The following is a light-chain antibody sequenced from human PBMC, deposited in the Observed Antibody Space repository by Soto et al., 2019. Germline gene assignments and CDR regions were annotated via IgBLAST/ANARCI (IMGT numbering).Light chain of an antibody. CDR1: SSNIGNNY. V-gene: IGLV1-51*01. CDR2: DNN. J-gene: IGLJ2*01. Sequence: QSVLTQPPSVSAAPGQKVTISCSGSSSNIGNNYVSWYQQLPGTAPKVLIYDNNKRPSGIPDRFSGSKSGTSATLGITGLQTGDEADYYCGTWDSSLSAVVFAGGTQLTVL. CDR3: GTWDSSLSAVV.